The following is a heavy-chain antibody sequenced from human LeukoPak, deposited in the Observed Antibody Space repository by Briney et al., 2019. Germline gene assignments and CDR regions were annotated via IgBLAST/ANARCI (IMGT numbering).Heavy chain of an antibody. CDR3: AKGPASTWYKYYFDY. CDR1: GFTFSGYW. J-gene: IGHJ4*02. D-gene: IGHD6-13*01. V-gene: IGHV3-23*01. Sequence: GGSLRLSCAASGFTFSGYWMSWVRQAPGKGLEWVSAISGSAGSTYYADSVKGRFTISRDNSRNTLYLQMNSLRAEDTALYYCAKGPASTWYKYYFDYWGQGTLVTVSS. CDR2: ISGSAGST.